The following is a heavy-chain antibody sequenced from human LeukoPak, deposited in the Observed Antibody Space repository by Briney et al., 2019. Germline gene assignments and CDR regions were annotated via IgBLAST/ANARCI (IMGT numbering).Heavy chain of an antibody. J-gene: IGHJ5*02. CDR3: ARDNTGRSPYERPFDP. Sequence: ASVKVSCKASGHTFSDYGITWVRQAPGQGLEWVGWISGYNGKTEYAQKLQGRVSMTTDTSTTIAYMELRSLTSDDTAVYYCARDNTGRSPYERPFDPWGQGTLVTVSS. V-gene: IGHV1-18*01. CDR1: GHTFSDYG. CDR2: ISGYNGKT. D-gene: IGHD1-26*01.